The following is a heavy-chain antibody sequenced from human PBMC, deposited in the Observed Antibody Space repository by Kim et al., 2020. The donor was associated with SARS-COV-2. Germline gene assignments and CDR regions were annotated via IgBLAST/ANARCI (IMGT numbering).Heavy chain of an antibody. J-gene: IGHJ4*02. V-gene: IGHV4-34*01. CDR3: ARIRGVRGVIRTNDY. D-gene: IGHD3-10*01. Sequence: PSLKSRVTISVDTSKNQFSLKLSSVTAADTAVYYCARIRGVRGVIRTNDYWGQGTLVTVSS.